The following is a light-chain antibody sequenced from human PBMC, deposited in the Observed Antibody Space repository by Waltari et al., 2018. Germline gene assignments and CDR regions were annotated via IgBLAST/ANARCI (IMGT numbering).Light chain of an antibody. CDR2: VAS. CDR3: LQYYSDTFT. V-gene: IGKV1-17*01. J-gene: IGKJ3*01. Sequence: DIQMTQSPSSLSASVGDRVTITCRASQGISNYLSWYQQRSGKAPKRLISVASSLESGVPSRFSGSGSGTEFTLTITGLQSEDFATYFCLQYYSDTFTFGPGTELVVK. CDR1: QGISNY.